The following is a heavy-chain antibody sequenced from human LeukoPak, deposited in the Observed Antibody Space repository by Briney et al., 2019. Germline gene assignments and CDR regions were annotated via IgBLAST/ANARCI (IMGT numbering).Heavy chain of an antibody. CDR1: GASLSPYS. J-gene: IGHJ6*02. D-gene: IGHD3-16*01. V-gene: IGHV4-59*01. CDR2: IFYSGTV. CDR3: ARGLRGDHGLDV. Sequence: PSETLSLTCADSGASLSPYSWSWIRQSPGKRLEWIGDIFYSGTVNSNPSLQSRVTMSVDTSKNLFSLSLTSVTAADTAVYYCARGLRGDHGLDVWGQETTVAVSS.